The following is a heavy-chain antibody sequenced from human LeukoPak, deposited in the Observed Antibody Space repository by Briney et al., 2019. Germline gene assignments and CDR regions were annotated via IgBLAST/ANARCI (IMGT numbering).Heavy chain of an antibody. CDR1: GGSFSGYY. J-gene: IGHJ4*02. CDR2: INHSGST. CDR3: ARVPPPSSAYYFDY. Sequence: SETLSLTCAVYGGSFSGYYWSWIRQPPGKGLEWIGGINHSGSTNYNPSLKSRVTISVDTSKNQFSLKLSSVTAADTAVYYCARVPPPSSAYYFDYWGQGTLVTVSS. V-gene: IGHV4-34*01.